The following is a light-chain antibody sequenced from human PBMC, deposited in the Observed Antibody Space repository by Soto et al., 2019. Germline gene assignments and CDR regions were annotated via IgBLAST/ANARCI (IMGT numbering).Light chain of an antibody. V-gene: IGKV1-5*03. Sequence: DIQMTQSPSTLSASVGERVTITCRASQSISSWLAWYQQKPGKAPKLLIYKASSLESGVPSRFSGSGSGTEFTLTISSLQPDDFATYYCQQYNSYSWTFGQGTKVDNK. J-gene: IGKJ1*01. CDR1: QSISSW. CDR2: KAS. CDR3: QQYNSYSWT.